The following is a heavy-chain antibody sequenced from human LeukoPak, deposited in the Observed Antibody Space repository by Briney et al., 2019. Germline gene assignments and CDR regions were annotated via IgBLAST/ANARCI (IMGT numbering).Heavy chain of an antibody. CDR2: ISSGGSTI. CDR1: GFTFISYE. V-gene: IGHV3-48*03. CDR3: ARENSGGYYPHYHYYGMDV. J-gene: IGHJ6*02. D-gene: IGHD3-22*01. Sequence: GGSLRLSCAASGFTFISYEMNWARQAPGKGLEWVSYISSGGSTIYYADSVKGRFTISRDNAKNSLYLQMNSLRAEDTAVYYCARENSGGYYPHYHYYGMDVWGQGTTVTVSS.